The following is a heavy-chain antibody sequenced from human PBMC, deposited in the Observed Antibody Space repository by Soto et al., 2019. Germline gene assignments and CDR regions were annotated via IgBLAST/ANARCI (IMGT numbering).Heavy chain of an antibody. Sequence: PGGSLRLSCAASGFTFSSYAMSWVRQAPGKGLEWVSAISGSGGSTYYADSVKGRFTISRDNSKNTLYLQMNSLRAEDTAVYYCAKDSSSWYYYNLGPLDYWGQGTLVTVSS. CDR3: AKDSSSWYYYNLGPLDY. V-gene: IGHV3-23*01. CDR1: GFTFSSYA. J-gene: IGHJ4*02. D-gene: IGHD6-13*01. CDR2: ISGSGGST.